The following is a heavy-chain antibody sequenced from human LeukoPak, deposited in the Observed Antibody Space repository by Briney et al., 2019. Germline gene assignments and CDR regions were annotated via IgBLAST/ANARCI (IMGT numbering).Heavy chain of an antibody. CDR1: GFTFSSYS. V-gene: IGHV3-7*01. CDR2: INQAGSEK. J-gene: IGHJ1*01. D-gene: IGHD3-22*01. Sequence: GGSLRLSCAASGFTFSSYSMNWVRQAPGKGPEWVAKINQAGSEKSYLESVKGRFTISRDNAKNSLYLQMNSLRAEDTAVYYCARDQNYYDATGEGYFQHWGQGTLVTVSS. CDR3: ARDQNYYDATGEGYFQH.